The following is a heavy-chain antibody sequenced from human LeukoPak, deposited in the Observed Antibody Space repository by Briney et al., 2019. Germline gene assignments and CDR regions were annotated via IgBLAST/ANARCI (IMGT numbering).Heavy chain of an antibody. D-gene: IGHD3-3*01. V-gene: IGHV3-23*01. CDR1: GVTFINYA. Sequence: GGSLRLSCAASGVTFINYAMSWVRQAPGKGLEWVSSISGSADNTYYADSVKGRFTISRDNSKNTLYLQMNSLRAEDTALYYFAKAYYTFWSAIDHWGQGTLVTVSS. CDR3: AKAYYTFWSAIDH. J-gene: IGHJ4*02. CDR2: ISGSADNT.